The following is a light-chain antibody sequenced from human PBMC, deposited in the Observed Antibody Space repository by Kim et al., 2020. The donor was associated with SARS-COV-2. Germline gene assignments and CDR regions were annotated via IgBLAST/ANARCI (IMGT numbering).Light chain of an antibody. J-gene: IGLJ2*01. Sequence: GQKFTISWSETSSNIGNNYVSWYQQLPGTAPKLLIYDNNKRPSGIPDRFSGSKSGTSATLGITGLQTGDEADYYCGTWDSSLSAVVFGGGTQLTVL. CDR3: GTWDSSLSAVV. V-gene: IGLV1-51*01. CDR2: DNN. CDR1: SSNIGNNY.